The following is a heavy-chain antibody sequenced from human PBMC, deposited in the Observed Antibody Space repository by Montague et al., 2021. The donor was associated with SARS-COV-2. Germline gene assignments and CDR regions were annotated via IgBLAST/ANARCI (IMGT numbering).Heavy chain of an antibody. D-gene: IGHD6-13*01. CDR2: IYNSGTT. V-gene: IGHV4-31*03. CDR1: GGSISSGGNY. J-gene: IGHJ4*02. Sequence: TLSLTCTVSGGSISSGGNYWSWIRQHPGKGLEWIGYIYNSGTTYYNPSLPSLKSRVDISVDTSKNQFSLKLSSVTAADTAVYYCARGTAASTNFDYWGQGTLVTVSS. CDR3: ARGTAASTNFDY.